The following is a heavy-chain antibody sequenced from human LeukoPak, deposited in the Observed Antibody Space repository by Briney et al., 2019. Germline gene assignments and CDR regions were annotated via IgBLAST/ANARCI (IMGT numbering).Heavy chain of an antibody. J-gene: IGHJ5*02. CDR2: IYYSGST. CDR3: ARGRYCSGGSCYWFDP. V-gene: IGHV4-30-4*08. Sequence: SWVRQPPGKGLEWIGYIYYSGSTYYNPSLKSRVTISVDTSKNQFSLKLSSVTAADMAVYYCARGRYCSGGSCYWFDPWGQGTLVTVSS. D-gene: IGHD2-15*01.